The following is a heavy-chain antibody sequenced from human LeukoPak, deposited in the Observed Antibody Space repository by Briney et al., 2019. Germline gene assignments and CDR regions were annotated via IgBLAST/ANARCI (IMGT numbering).Heavy chain of an antibody. D-gene: IGHD6-19*01. CDR2: ISSSSSYI. J-gene: IGHJ5*02. V-gene: IGHV3-21*01. Sequence: GGSLRLSCAASGFTVSSNYMSWVRQAPGKGLEWVSSISSSSSYIYYADSVKGRFTISRDNAKNSLYLQMNSLRAEDTAVYYCAREIAVAQWFDPWGQGTLVTVSS. CDR1: GFTVSSNY. CDR3: AREIAVAQWFDP.